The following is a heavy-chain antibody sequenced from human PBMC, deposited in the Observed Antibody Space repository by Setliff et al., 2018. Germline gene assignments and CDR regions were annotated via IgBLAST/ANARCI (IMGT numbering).Heavy chain of an antibody. J-gene: IGHJ4*02. D-gene: IGHD4-17*01. CDR1: GGSISSSNW. Sequence: SETLSLTCAVSGGSISSSNWWSWVSQPPGKGPEWIGEIYHSGSTNYNPSLKXXXXISXXXXXXXXXXXXSSVTAAYTAVYYCARDWRDYGAMGYWGQGTLVTVSS. CDR2: IYHSGST. CDR3: ARDWRDYGAMGY. V-gene: IGHV4-4*02.